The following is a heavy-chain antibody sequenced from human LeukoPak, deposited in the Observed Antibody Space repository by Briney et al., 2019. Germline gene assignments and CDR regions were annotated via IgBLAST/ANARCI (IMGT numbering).Heavy chain of an antibody. CDR1: GGSISSYY. V-gene: IGHV4-59*01. J-gene: IGHJ3*02. CDR2: IYYSGST. Sequence: SETLSLTCTVSGGSISSYYWSWIRQPPGKGLEWIGYIYYSGSTNYNPSLKSRVTISVDTSKNQFSLKLSSVTAADTAVYYCARDAGLVGAFRAFDIWGQGTMVTVSS. CDR3: ARDAGLVGAFRAFDI. D-gene: IGHD1-26*01.